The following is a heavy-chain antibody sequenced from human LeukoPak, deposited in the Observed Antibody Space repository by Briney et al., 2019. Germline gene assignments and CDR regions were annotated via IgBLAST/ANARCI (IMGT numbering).Heavy chain of an antibody. CDR3: AKTYYYDSSRYSPHFDY. V-gene: IGHV3-53*01. D-gene: IGHD3-22*01. CDR2: IYSGGST. CDR1: RSTVSSNY. Sequence: GRSLSLPCAAPRSTVSSNYMSWVRQAPGKGLEWVSVIYSGGSTYYADSVKGRFTISRDNSKNTLYLQMNSLRAEDTAVYYCAKTYYYDSSRYSPHFDYWGQGTLVTVSS. J-gene: IGHJ4*02.